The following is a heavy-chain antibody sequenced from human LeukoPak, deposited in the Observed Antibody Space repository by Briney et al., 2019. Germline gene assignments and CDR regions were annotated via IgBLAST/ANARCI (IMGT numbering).Heavy chain of an antibody. CDR3: AASVTTKPYYFDY. Sequence: PSQTLSLTCTVSGVSISSGGYYWSWIRQHPGKGLEWIGYIYYSGSTYYNPSLKSRVTISVDTSKNQFSLKLSSVTAADTAVYYCAASVTTKPYYFDYWGQGTLVTVSS. J-gene: IGHJ4*02. D-gene: IGHD4-17*01. V-gene: IGHV4-31*03. CDR2: IYYSGST. CDR1: GVSISSGGYY.